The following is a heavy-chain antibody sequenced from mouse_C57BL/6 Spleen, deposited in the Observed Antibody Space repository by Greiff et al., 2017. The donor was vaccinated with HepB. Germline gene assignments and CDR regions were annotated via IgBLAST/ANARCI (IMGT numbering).Heavy chain of an antibody. CDR1: GYTFTSYW. CDR2: IYPGSGST. Sequence: QVQLQQPGAELVKPGASVKMSCKASGYTFTSYWITWVKQRPGQGLEWIGDIYPGSGSTNYNEKFKSKATLTVDTSSSTAYMQLSSLTSEDSAVFYCARDGSRSHYFDYWGQGTTLTVSS. J-gene: IGHJ2*01. CDR3: ARDGSRSHYFDY. D-gene: IGHD1-1*01. V-gene: IGHV1-55*01.